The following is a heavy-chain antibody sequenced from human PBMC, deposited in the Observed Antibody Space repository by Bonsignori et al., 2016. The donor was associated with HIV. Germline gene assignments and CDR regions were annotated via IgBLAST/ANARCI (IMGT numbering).Heavy chain of an antibody. CDR3: ATPGFDF. Sequence: ASVKVSCKASGYPFTRTGITWVRQAPGQGLEWMGWISTYRGSTNYTQKLQGRVIMTADTSTRTAYMEMRSLTSDDTAVYYCATPGFDFWGQGTLVTVSS. V-gene: IGHV1-18*01. CDR2: ISTYRGST. J-gene: IGHJ4*02. CDR1: GYPFTRTG.